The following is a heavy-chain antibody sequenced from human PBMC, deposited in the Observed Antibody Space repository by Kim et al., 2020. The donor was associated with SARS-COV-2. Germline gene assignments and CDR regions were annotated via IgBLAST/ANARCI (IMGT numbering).Heavy chain of an antibody. J-gene: IGHJ6*02. CDR3: GFGSGSYFYYYYYGMDV. D-gene: IGHD1-26*01. CDR1: GFTFSSYA. V-gene: IGHV3-30*04. Sequence: GGSLRLSCAASGFTFSSYAMHWARQAPGKGLEWMALISYDGSNKYYADSVKGRFTISRDNSKNTLYLQMNSLRAEDTAVYYCGFGSGSYFYYYYYGMDVWGQGTTVTVSS. CDR2: ISYDGSNK.